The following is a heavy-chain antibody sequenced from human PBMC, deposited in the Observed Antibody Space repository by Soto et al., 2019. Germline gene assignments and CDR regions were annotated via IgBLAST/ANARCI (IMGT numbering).Heavy chain of an antibody. V-gene: IGHV4-30-4*01. CDR2: IYYSGST. CDR3: ASSRIAAAGSPNFDY. D-gene: IGHD6-13*01. J-gene: IGHJ4*02. CDR1: GGSISSGDYY. Sequence: QVQLQESGPGLVKPSQTLSLTCTVSGGSISSGDYYWSWIRQPPGQGLEWIGYIYYSGSTYYNPSLKSRVTISVDTSKNQFSLKLSSVTAADTAVYYCASSRIAAAGSPNFDYWGQGTLVTVSS.